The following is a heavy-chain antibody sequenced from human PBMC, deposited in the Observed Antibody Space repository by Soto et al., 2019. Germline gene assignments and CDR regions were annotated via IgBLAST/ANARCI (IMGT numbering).Heavy chain of an antibody. Sequence: PGNLSYSPPCYTFASYAISTVRQAPGQGLEWMGWISAYNGNTNYAQKLQGRVTMNRNTSISTAYMELISLSSEDTAVYYCGSSRLGYFVYWCQGSLVTVS. J-gene: IGHJ4*02. CDR2: ISAYNGNT. CDR1: CYTFASYA. V-gene: IGHV1-18*04. D-gene: IGHD3-9*01. CDR3: GSSRLGYFVY.